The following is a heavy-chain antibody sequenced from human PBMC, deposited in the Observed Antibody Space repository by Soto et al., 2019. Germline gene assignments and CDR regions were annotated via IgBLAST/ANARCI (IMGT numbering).Heavy chain of an antibody. CDR2: MSPNGNNQ. V-gene: IGHV3-30-3*01. D-gene: IGHD3-22*01. CDR3: ATGANFYYDTSRY. Sequence: GGSLRLSCAAPGFTFSIYSLHWVRQAPGKGLEWVAVMSPNGNNQYYADSVKGRFTISRDTSKSTLYLQMTSLRPDDTAVYYCATGANFYYDTSRYWGQCNLVTVSS. J-gene: IGHJ1*01. CDR1: GFTFSIYS.